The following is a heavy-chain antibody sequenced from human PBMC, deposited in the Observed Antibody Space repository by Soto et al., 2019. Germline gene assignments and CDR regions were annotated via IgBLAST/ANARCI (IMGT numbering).Heavy chain of an antibody. J-gene: IGHJ5*02. CDR3: ARRETYYGTTTWFDP. V-gene: IGHV4-31*03. Sequence: QVQLQESGPGLVKPSQTLSLTCTVSGGSISSGGHYWNWIRQHPGKGLEWIGYIYYSGSTFYNPSLKSRVTISVDTSKNQFSLKLSAVTAADTAVYYCARRETYYGTTTWFDPWGQGTLVTVSS. CDR2: IYYSGST. CDR1: GGSISSGGHY. D-gene: IGHD1-1*01.